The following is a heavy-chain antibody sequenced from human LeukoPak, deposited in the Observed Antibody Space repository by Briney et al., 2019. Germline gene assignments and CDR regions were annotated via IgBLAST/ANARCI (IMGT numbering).Heavy chain of an antibody. CDR3: ARASGWHFFDY. CDR2: INHSGST. Sequence: GSLRLSCAASGFTFSTYGMSWVRQAPGKGLEWIGEINHSGSTNYNPSLKSRVTISVDTSKNQFSLKLSSVTAADTAVYYCARASGWHFFDYWGQGTLVTVSS. CDR1: GFTFSTYG. V-gene: IGHV4-34*01. J-gene: IGHJ4*02. D-gene: IGHD6-19*01.